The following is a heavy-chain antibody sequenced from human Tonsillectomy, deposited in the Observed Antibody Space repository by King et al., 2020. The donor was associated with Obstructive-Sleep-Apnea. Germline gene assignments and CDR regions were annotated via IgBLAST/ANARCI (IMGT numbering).Heavy chain of an antibody. CDR2: ISGSGGST. CDR3: AKAGHDSSGYYTYYFDY. CDR1: GFTFSSYA. D-gene: IGHD3-22*01. Sequence: VQLVESGGGLVQPGGSLRLSCAASGFTFSSYAMSWVRQAPGKGLEWVSPISGSGGSTYYADSVKGRFTISRDNSKNTLYLQMNSLRAEDTAVYYCAKAGHDSSGYYTYYFDYWGQGTLVTVSS. V-gene: IGHV3-23*04. J-gene: IGHJ4*02.